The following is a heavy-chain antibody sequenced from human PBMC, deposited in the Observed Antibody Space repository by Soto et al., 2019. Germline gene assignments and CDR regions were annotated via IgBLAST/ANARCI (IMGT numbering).Heavy chain of an antibody. J-gene: IGHJ4*02. V-gene: IGHV5-51*01. CDR3: AILVVGATTDFDY. D-gene: IGHD1-26*01. CDR2: IFPGDSDT. CDR1: GYTFANSW. Sequence: GESLKISCKGSGYTFANSWIAWVRQMPGKGLEWLGNIFPGDSDTKYSPSFQGRVTLSADTSISTAYLHWSSLKASDTAMYYCAILVVGATTDFDYWGQGTLVTVSS.